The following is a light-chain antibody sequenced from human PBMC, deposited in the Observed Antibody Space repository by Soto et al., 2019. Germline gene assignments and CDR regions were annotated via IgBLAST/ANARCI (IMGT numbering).Light chain of an antibody. CDR3: QQDNSYWT. Sequence: DIQMTQSPSTLSASVGDRVTITCRASQSISSWLAWYQQKPGKAPKLLIYDASSLESGVPARLRGSGSGTEFTLTISNLQTDDFATYYCQQDNSYWTFGQGTKVEIK. CDR2: DAS. J-gene: IGKJ1*01. CDR1: QSISSW. V-gene: IGKV1-5*01.